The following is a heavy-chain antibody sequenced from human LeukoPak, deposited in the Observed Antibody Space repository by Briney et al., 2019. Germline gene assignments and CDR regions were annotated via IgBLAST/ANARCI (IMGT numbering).Heavy chain of an antibody. D-gene: IGHD6-13*01. J-gene: IGHJ4*02. Sequence: PGGSLRLSCAASGFTFSSYAMHWVRQAPGKGLEWVAVISYDGSNKYYADSVKGRFTISRDNSKNTLYLQMNSLRAEDTAVYYCARAAAGTLLDYWGQGTLVTVSS. CDR1: GFTFSSYA. CDR3: ARAAAGTLLDY. V-gene: IGHV3-30*04. CDR2: ISYDGSNK.